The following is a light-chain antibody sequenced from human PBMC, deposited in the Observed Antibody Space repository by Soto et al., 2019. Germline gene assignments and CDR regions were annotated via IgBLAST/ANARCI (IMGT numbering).Light chain of an antibody. Sequence: SYELTQPSSVSVSPGQTARITCSGDVLAKKYARWFQQKPGQAPVLVIYKDSERPSGIPERFSGSSSGTTVTLTISGAQVEDEADYYCYSAADNNLGVLFGGGTKLTVL. J-gene: IGLJ2*01. CDR3: YSAADNNLGVL. V-gene: IGLV3-27*01. CDR2: KDS. CDR1: VLAKKY.